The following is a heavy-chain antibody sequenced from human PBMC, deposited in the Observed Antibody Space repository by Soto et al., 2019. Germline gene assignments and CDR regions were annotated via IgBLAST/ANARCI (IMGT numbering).Heavy chain of an antibody. D-gene: IGHD3-3*01. Sequence: PSETLSLTCTVSGGSISSGGYYWSWIRQHPGKGLEWIGYIYYSGSTYYNPSLKSRVTISVDTSKNQFSLKLSSVTAADTAVYYCSLSCFYGMDVWGQGTTVTVSS. V-gene: IGHV4-31*03. J-gene: IGHJ6*02. CDR3: SLSCFYGMDV. CDR2: IYYSGST. CDR1: GGSISSGGYY.